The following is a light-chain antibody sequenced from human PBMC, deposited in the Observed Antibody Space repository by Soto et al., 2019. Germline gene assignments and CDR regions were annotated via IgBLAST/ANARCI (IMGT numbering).Light chain of an antibody. CDR2: DAS. J-gene: IGKJ5*01. Sequence: EVVLTQSPGTLSLSPGERATLSYRASQSVNSDLAWYHQKPGQAPRLLISDASNRATGIPDRFSGTGSGTDFTLTISRLEPGDFAVYYCQQYAVSPITFGQGTRLEI. V-gene: IGKV3-20*01. CDR1: QSVNSD. CDR3: QQYAVSPIT.